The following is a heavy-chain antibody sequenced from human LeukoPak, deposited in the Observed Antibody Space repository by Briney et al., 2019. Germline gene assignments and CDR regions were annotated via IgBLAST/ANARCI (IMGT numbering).Heavy chain of an antibody. D-gene: IGHD1-26*01. CDR3: AVGINFDY. Sequence: SETLSLTCTVSGGSIGSSSYYWGWIRQPPGKGLEWIGSIYYSGSTYYNPSLKSRVTISVDTSKNQFSLKLSSVTAADTAVYYCAVGINFDYWGQGTLVTVSS. V-gene: IGHV4-39*01. CDR1: GGSIGSSSYY. J-gene: IGHJ4*02. CDR2: IYYSGST.